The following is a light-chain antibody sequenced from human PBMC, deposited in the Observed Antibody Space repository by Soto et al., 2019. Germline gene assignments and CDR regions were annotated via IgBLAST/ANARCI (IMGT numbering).Light chain of an antibody. CDR1: QSVTSN. CDR3: EQYNDWPLT. CDR2: GTS. V-gene: IGKV3-15*01. J-gene: IGKJ4*01. Sequence: EIVMTQSPATLSVSPGERATLSCRASQSVTSNLAWYQQKPGQAPKLLIYGTSTRATGIPARFSGSGSETEFTLTISSLQSEDFAVYYCEQYNDWPLTFGGGTNVDIK.